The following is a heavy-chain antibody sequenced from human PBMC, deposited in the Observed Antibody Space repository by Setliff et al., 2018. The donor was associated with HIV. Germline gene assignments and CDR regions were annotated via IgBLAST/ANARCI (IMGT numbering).Heavy chain of an antibody. CDR2: INPNSGGT. CDR1: GYTFTGYY. V-gene: IGHV1-2*06. J-gene: IGHJ5*02. D-gene: IGHD2-2*01. Sequence: ASVKVSCKASGYTFTGYYMHWVRQAPGQGLEWMGRINPNSGGTNYAQKFQGRVTMTRDTSIITAYMELSRLRSDDTAVYYCARVPEKLGYCSSTSCPNWFDPWGQGTLVTVSS. CDR3: ARVPEKLGYCSSTSCPNWFDP.